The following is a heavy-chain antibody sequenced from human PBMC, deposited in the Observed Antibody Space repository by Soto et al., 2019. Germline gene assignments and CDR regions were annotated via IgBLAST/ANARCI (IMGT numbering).Heavy chain of an antibody. J-gene: IGHJ3*01. D-gene: IGHD5-12*01. Sequence: GGSLRLSCAASGFTVITNYMSWVRQAPGKGLEWVSVIYSGGNTYYADSVKGRFTISRDNSKNTLYLQMNSLRAGDTAVYYCASLGYSDSSFAFDFWGQGTMVTVSS. V-gene: IGHV3-53*01. CDR2: IYSGGNT. CDR3: ASLGYSDSSFAFDF. CDR1: GFTVITNY.